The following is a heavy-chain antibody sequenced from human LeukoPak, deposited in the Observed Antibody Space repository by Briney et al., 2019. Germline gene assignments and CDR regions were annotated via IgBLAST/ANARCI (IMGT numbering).Heavy chain of an antibody. CDR1: GFTLSSYS. D-gene: IGHD3-10*02. Sequence: GGSLRLSRAASGFTLSSYSMNWVRQAPGKGLEWVSSISSSSSNIYYADSVKGRFTISRDNAKNSLYLQMNSLRAEDTAVYYCAELGITMIGGVWGKGTTVTISS. CDR3: AELGITMIGGV. CDR2: ISSSSSNI. J-gene: IGHJ6*04. V-gene: IGHV3-21*01.